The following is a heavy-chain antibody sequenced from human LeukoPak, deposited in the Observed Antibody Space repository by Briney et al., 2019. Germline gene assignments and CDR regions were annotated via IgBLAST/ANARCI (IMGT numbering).Heavy chain of an antibody. CDR3: AREGPGYCSGGSCYSSVASDI. V-gene: IGHV3-21*01. CDR2: ISSSSSYI. Sequence: PGESLRLSCAASGFTFTTYWLGWVRQAPGKGLEWVSSISSSSSYIYYADSVKGRFTISRDNAKNSLYLQMNSLRAEDTAVYYCAREGPGYCSGGSCYSSVASDIWGQGTMVTVSS. D-gene: IGHD2-15*01. J-gene: IGHJ3*02. CDR1: GFTFTTYW.